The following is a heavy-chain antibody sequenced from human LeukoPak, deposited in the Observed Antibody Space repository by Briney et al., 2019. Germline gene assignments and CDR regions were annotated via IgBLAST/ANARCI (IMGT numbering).Heavy chain of an antibody. CDR3: ARAFLTYYYDSSGYYYFDY. D-gene: IGHD3-22*01. CDR1: GGSISSGDYY. CDR2: IYYSGIT. V-gene: IGHV4-30-4*01. Sequence: PSETLSLTCTVSGGSISSGDYYWSWIRQPPGKGLEWIWYIYYSGITYYNPSLKSRVTISVDTSKNQFSLKLSSVTAADTAVYYCARAFLTYYYDSSGYYYFDYWGQGTLVTVSS. J-gene: IGHJ4*02.